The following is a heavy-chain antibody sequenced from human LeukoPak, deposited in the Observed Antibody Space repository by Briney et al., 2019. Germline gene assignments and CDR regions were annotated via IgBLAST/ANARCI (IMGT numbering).Heavy chain of an antibody. CDR2: ISSDNTYT. CDR1: GFTSSDYY. V-gene: IGHV3-11*06. J-gene: IGHJ4*02. D-gene: IGHD4-17*01. CDR3: VRGGPYGDYYAY. Sequence: GGSLRLSCAVSGFTSSDYYMSWVRQAPGKKMECVSYISSDNTYTNYADSVRGRFTISRDNAKNSLYLQMNSLRAEDTAVYYCVRGGPYGDYYAYWGQGTLVTVSS.